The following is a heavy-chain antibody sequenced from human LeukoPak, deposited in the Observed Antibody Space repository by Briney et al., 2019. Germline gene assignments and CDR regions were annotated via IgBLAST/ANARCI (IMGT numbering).Heavy chain of an antibody. J-gene: IGHJ4*02. CDR2: IYYSGST. CDR1: GGSISSSSYY. Sequence: SETLSLTCTVSGGSISSSSYYWGWIRQPPGKGLEWIESIYYSGSTYYNPSLKSRVTISVDTSKNQFSLKLSSVTAADTAVYYCARTLAVAGLFECDYWGQGTLVTVSS. D-gene: IGHD6-19*01. V-gene: IGHV4-39*01. CDR3: ARTLAVAGLFECDY.